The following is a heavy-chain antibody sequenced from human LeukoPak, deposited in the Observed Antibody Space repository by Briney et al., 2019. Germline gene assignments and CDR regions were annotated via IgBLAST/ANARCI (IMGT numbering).Heavy chain of an antibody. CDR2: IKQDGSEK. V-gene: IGHV3-7*01. CDR1: GFTFTSYW. J-gene: IGHJ4*02. Sequence: GGSLRLSCAASGFTFTSYWMNWVRQAPGMGLEWVANIKQDGSEKYYVDSVKGRFTISRDNAKNSLYLQMNSLRAEDTAVYYCARDPDRDGVDYRGQGTLVTVSS. CDR3: ARDPDRDGVDY. D-gene: IGHD1-14*01.